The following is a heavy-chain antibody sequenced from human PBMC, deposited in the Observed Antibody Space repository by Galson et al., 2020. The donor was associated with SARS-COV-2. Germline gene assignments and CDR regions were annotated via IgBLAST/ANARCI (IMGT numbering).Heavy chain of an antibody. CDR1: GFSLSTTGMC. J-gene: IGHJ4*02. CDR3: ARTRYDILTGYYFTFDY. CDR2: IDWDDDH. D-gene: IGHD3-9*01. V-gene: IGHV2-70*01. Sequence: SGPTLVKPTPTLTMTCTFSGFSLSTTGMCVSWIRQPTGKALEWLALIDWDDDHSYSTSLKTRLTISKDTSKNQVVLTMTNMDPVDTATYYCARTRYDILTGYYFTFDYWCQGTLVTVSS.